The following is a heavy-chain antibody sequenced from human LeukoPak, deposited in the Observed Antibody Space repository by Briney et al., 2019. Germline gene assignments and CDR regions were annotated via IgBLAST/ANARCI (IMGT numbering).Heavy chain of an antibody. J-gene: IGHJ4*02. CDR3: ATSIDSSSRYGVGYFDY. D-gene: IGHD6-13*01. CDR1: GGSISSSSYY. Sequence: SETLSLTCTVSGGSISSSSYYWGWIRQPPGKGLEWIGSIYYSGSTYYNPSLKSRVTISVDTSKHEFALKLSSVTAGDTAVYYCATSIDSSSRYGVGYFDYWGQGTLVTVSS. V-gene: IGHV4-39*01. CDR2: IYYSGST.